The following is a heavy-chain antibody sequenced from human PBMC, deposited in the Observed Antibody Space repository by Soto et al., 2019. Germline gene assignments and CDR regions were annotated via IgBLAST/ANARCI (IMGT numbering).Heavy chain of an antibody. CDR1: GYSFSNYA. V-gene: IGHV1-3*01. CDR3: ARRITAYYYGMDV. J-gene: IGHJ6*02. CDR2: INAGNGNT. D-gene: IGHD3-3*01. Sequence: ASVKVSCKASGYSFSNYAMHWVRQAPGQRLEWMGWINAGNGNTRYSQKLQDRVTITWDTSASTAYMEMSSLRSEDTAIYYCARRITAYYYGMDVWGQGTTVTVSS.